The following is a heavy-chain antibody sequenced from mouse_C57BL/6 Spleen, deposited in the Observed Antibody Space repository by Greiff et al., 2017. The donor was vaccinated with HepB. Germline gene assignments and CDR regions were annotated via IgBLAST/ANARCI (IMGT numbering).Heavy chain of an antibody. CDR3: TTTYYGSRGYAMDY. J-gene: IGHJ4*01. CDR2: IDPENGDT. CDR1: GFNIKDDY. Sequence: EVQLQQSGAELVRPGASVKLSCTASGFNIKDDYMHWVKQRPEQGLEWIGWIDPENGDTEYASKFQGKATITADTSSNTAYLQLSSLTSEDTAVYYCTTTYYGSRGYAMDYWGQGTSVTVSS. D-gene: IGHD1-1*01. V-gene: IGHV14-4*01.